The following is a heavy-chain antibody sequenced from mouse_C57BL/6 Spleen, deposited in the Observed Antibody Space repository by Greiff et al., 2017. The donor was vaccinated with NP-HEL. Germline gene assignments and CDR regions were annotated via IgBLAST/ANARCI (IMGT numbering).Heavy chain of an antibody. J-gene: IGHJ4*01. CDR2: IDPENGDT. Sequence: VQLQQSGAELVRPGASVKLSCTASGFNIKDDYMHWVKQRPEQGLEWIGWIDPENGDTEYASKFQGKATITADTSSNTAYLQLSSLTSEDTAVYYCTPLVATDYYAMDYWGQGTSVTVSS. D-gene: IGHD1-1*01. CDR1: GFNIKDDY. V-gene: IGHV14-4*01. CDR3: TPLVATDYYAMDY.